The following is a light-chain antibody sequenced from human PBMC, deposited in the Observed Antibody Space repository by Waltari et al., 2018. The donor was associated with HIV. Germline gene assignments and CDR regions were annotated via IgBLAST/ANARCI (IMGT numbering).Light chain of an antibody. J-gene: IGKJ2*01. CDR3: QQDNSFPST. V-gene: IGKV1-12*02. CDR1: QGISSW. Sequence: EIQMTQSPSSVSASVGDRVTITCRASQGISSWLAWYQQKPVKAPKLLIYAASIFQSRVPSRLSVSGSGTEFTLTISSLQPEDFATYYCQQDNSFPSTFGQGTKLEIK. CDR2: AAS.